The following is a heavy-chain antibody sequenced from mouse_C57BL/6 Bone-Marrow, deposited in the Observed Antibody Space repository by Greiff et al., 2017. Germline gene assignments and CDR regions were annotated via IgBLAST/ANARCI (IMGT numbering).Heavy chain of an antibody. D-gene: IGHD1-1*01. V-gene: IGHV5-6*01. CDR3: ARQAGGSSPFGY. J-gene: IGHJ2*01. CDR1: GFTFSSYG. CDR2: ISSGGSYT. Sequence: EVQGVESGGDLVKPGGSLKLSCAASGFTFSSYGMSWVRQTPDKRLEWVATISSGGSYTYYPDSVKGRFTISRDNAKNTLYLQMSSLKSEDTAMDDCARQAGGSSPFGYWGQGTTLTVSS.